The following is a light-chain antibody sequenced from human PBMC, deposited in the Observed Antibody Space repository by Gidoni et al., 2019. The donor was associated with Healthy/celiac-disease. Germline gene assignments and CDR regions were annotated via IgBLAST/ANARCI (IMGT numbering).Light chain of an antibody. CDR3: CSYAGNSVI. CDR1: SNDAGAYKY. J-gene: IGLJ2*01. V-gene: IGLV2-11*01. Sequence: QSALTQPRSVSWSPGQTVTISCTGSSNDAGAYKYVSRYPHPPGKAPKVIIFDVNRRPSGVPDRFSGSKSGNTASLTISGLQADDEADYYCCSYAGNSVIFGVGTKVTVL. CDR2: DVN.